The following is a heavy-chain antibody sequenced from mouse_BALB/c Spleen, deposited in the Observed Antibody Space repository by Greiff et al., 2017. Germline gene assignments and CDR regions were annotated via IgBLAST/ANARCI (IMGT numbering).Heavy chain of an antibody. CDR2: ISDGGSYT. CDR3: ARDGGVRRRGRDYYAMDY. V-gene: IGHV5-4*02. Sequence: EVKVVESGGGLVKPGGSLKLSCAASGFTFSDYYMYWVRQTPEKRLEWVATISDGGSYTYYPDSVKGRFTISRDNAKNNLYLQMSSLKSEDTAMYYCARDGGVRRRGRDYYAMDYWGQGTSVTVSS. J-gene: IGHJ4*01. CDR1: GFTFSDYY. D-gene: IGHD2-14*01.